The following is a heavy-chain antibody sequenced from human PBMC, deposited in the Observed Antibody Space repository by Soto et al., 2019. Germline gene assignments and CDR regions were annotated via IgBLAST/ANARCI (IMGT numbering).Heavy chain of an antibody. D-gene: IGHD2-8*02. CDR1: GASIGSGGW. CDR2: IFHDGNT. CDR3: ARHEGWTGPDQ. V-gene: IGHV4-4*02. J-gene: IGHJ5*02. Sequence: QVHLQESGPGLVKPSETLSLTCAVSGASIGSGGWWSWVRQPPGKGLEWIAEIFHDGNTNYSPSLKRRVTISVDKSQNQFSLNVYSVPAADTAVSYCARHEGWTGPDQWGQGTLVTVSS.